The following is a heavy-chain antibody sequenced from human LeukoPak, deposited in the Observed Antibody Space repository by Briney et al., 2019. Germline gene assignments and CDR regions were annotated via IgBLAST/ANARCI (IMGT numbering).Heavy chain of an antibody. Sequence: GGSLRLSCAASGFTFTTYWMHWVRQVPGKGLVWVARIKGDGSSTRHADSMKGRFTISRDNAKNTLYLQMNSLRAEDTAVYYCARAYSGSWDDDAFDIWGQGTMVTVSS. V-gene: IGHV3-74*01. CDR1: GFTFTTYW. CDR2: IKGDGSST. CDR3: ARAYSGSWDDDAFDI. D-gene: IGHD6-13*01. J-gene: IGHJ3*02.